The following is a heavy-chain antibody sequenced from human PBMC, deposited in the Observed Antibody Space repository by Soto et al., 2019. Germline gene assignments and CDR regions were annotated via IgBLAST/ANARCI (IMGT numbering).Heavy chain of an antibody. J-gene: IGHJ1*01. Sequence: QITLKESGPTLVKPTQTLTLTCTFSGFSLTSGVGVGWIRQSPGRALEWLALIYWNDDRRSSPSLKSRITITKETAENQVALSMTNMDPVDTATYYCAHLPSDIVIGYGYGNGAWGHVQHCGQGILVTVSS. CDR2: IYWNDDR. V-gene: IGHV2-5*01. CDR3: AHLPSDIVIGYGYGNGAWGHVQH. D-gene: IGHD3-9*01. CDR1: GFSLTSGVG.